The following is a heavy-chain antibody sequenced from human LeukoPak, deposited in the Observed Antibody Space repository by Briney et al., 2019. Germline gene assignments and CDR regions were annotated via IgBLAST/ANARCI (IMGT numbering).Heavy chain of an antibody. CDR1: GYSFTSYW. CDR3: ARHYSSGYAHFDY. V-gene: IGHV5-51*01. Sequence: GESLRISCKGSGYSFTSYWIGWVRQMPGKSLEWMGIIYPGDSDTRYSPSFQGQVTISADKSISTAYLQWSSLKASDTAMYYCARHYSSGYAHFDYWGQGTLVTVSS. CDR2: IYPGDSDT. D-gene: IGHD3-22*01. J-gene: IGHJ4*02.